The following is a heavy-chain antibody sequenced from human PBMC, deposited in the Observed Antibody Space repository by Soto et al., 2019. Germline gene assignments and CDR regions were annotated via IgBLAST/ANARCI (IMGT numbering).Heavy chain of an antibody. CDR1: GFTFSSYA. CDR2: ISYDGSNK. Sequence: QVQLVESGGGVVQPGRSLRLSCAASGFTFSSYAMHWVRQAPGKGLEWVSVISYDGSNKYYADSVKGRFTISRDNSKNPLYLQMNSLRAEDTAVYYFARERGYSSSFFDYWGQGTLFTFSS. CDR3: ARERGYSSSFFDY. V-gene: IGHV3-30-3*01. D-gene: IGHD6-6*01. J-gene: IGHJ4*02.